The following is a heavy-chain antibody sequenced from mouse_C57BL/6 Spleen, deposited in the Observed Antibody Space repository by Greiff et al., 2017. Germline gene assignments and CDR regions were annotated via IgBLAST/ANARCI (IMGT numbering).Heavy chain of an antibody. J-gene: IGHJ3*01. CDR3: ARHSSSGYQFAY. D-gene: IGHD3-2*02. V-gene: IGHV5-15*01. CDR2: ISNLAYSI. CDR1: GFTFSDYG. Sequence: EVKLMESGGGLVQPGGSLKLSCAASGFTFSDYGMAWVRQAPRKGPEWVAFISNLAYSIYYADTVTGRFTISRENAKNTRYLEMSSLRSEDTAMYYCARHSSSGYQFAYWGQGTLVTVSA.